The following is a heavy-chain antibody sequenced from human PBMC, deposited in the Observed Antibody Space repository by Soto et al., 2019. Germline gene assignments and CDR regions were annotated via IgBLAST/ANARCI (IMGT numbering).Heavy chain of an antibody. V-gene: IGHV4-59*01. CDR3: ARVWGYYFDY. J-gene: IGHJ4*02. CDR2: IYYSGST. D-gene: IGHD2-21*01. Sequence: QVQLQESGPGLVKPSETLSLPCTGSGGSISRYYWSWIRQPPGKGLEWIGYIYYSGSTNYNPSLKSRVTISVDTAKNQFSLKLSSVTAADTAVYYCARVWGYYFDYWGQGTLVTVSS. CDR1: GGSISRYY.